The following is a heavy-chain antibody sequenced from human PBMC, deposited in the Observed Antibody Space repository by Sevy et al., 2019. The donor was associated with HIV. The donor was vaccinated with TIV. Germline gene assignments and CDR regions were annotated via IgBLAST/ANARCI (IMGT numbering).Heavy chain of an antibody. Sequence: GESLKISCAASGFTFFSYTMHWVRQAPGKGLEWVAVISYDGNNRYYADSVKGRFTISRDNSKKTLSLQMSSLRGDDTATYYCAGGSGHWLVNTFDYWGQGTLVTVSS. V-gene: IGHV3-30-3*01. CDR1: GFTFFSYT. CDR2: ISYDGNNR. D-gene: IGHD6-19*01. J-gene: IGHJ4*02. CDR3: AGGSGHWLVNTFDY.